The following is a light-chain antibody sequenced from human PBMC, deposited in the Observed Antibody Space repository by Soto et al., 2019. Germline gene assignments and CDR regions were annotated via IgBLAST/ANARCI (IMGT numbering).Light chain of an antibody. V-gene: IGLV2-14*01. CDR3: SSFTTNRLYV. CDR1: PTDIGAYEY. J-gene: IGLJ1*01. CDR2: GVR. Sequence: QSVLTQPTSVSGSPGQSIAISCTGNPTDIGAYEYVSWYQQHPGKAPRLLIHGVRNRPPGISSRFSGSKSGLTASLTISGLQAEDEADYYCSSFTTNRLYVFGPGTKVTVL.